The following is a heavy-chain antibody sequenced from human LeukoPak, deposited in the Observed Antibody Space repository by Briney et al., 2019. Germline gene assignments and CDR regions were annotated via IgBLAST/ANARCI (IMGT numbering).Heavy chain of an antibody. D-gene: IGHD1-26*01. J-gene: IGHJ4*02. CDR2: MYTSGST. V-gene: IGHV4-61*02. CDR3: ARDGKGTGWYSY. Sequence: SETLSLTCTVSGESISSGSYYWSWIRQPAGKGLEWIGRMYTSGSTDYNPSLKSRVTISVDTTKNEFSLKLSSVTAADTAVYYCARDGKGTGWYSYWGQGTLVTVSS. CDR1: GESISSGSYY.